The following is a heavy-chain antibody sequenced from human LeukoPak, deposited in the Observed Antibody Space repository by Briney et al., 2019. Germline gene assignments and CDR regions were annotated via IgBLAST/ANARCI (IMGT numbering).Heavy chain of an antibody. J-gene: IGHJ4*02. CDR1: GASFSSYY. CDR3: ARIYYDTLTGYYTFDY. CDR2: IYYSGST. Sequence: SSETLSLTCTVSGASFSSYYWSWIRQPPGKGLEWIGYIYYSGSTNYNPSLKSRVTISVDTSKNQFSLKLSSVTAADTAVYYCARIYYDTLTGYYTFDYWGQGTLVTVSS. D-gene: IGHD3-9*01. V-gene: IGHV4-59*01.